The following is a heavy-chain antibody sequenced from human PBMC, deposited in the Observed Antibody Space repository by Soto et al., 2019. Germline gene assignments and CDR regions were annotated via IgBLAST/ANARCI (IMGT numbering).Heavy chain of an antibody. Sequence: SGPTLVNPTQTLTLTCTFSGFSLSTSGVGVGWLRQPPGKALEWLALIYWDDDKRYSPSLGSWLTITKDTSKNQVVLTLTNMDPVDTATYYCAHATRIAAAADYYLDVWGKGTTVTVSS. D-gene: IGHD6-13*01. J-gene: IGHJ6*03. V-gene: IGHV2-5*02. CDR1: GFSLSTSGVG. CDR2: IYWDDDK. CDR3: AHATRIAAAADYYLDV.